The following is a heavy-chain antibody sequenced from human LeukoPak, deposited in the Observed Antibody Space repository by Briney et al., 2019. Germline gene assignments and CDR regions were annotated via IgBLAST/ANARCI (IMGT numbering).Heavy chain of an antibody. CDR1: GFTCSNYN. CDR2: ISSSNNII. Sequence: GGSLRLSCAASGFTCSNYNRNWVRQPPGKGLQWVSYISSSNNIIYYADSVKGRFTISRDNAKNSLFLQMNSLRAEDTAVYYCARDFAREFTIDYWGQGTLVTVSS. CDR3: ARDFAREFTIDY. D-gene: IGHD3-10*01. V-gene: IGHV3-48*01. J-gene: IGHJ4*02.